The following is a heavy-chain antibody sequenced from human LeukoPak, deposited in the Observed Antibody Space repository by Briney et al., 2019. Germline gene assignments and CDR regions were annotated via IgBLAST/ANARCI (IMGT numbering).Heavy chain of an antibody. D-gene: IGHD3-3*01. CDR2: IIPIFGTA. J-gene: IGHJ5*02. CDR3: ARASNYDFWSGKKYNWFDP. CDR1: GYTFTSYG. V-gene: IGHV1-69*13. Sequence: ASVKVSCKASGYTFTSYGISWVRQAPGQGLEWMGGIIPIFGTANYAQKFQGRVTITADESTSTAYMELSSLRSEDTAVYYCARASNYDFWSGKKYNWFDPWGQGTLVTVSS.